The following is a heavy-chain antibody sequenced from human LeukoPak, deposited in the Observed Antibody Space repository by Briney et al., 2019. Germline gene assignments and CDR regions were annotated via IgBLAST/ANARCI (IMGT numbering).Heavy chain of an antibody. V-gene: IGHV5-51*01. CDR1: GYSFTSYW. Sequence: GESLKISCKGSGYSFTSYWIGWVRQMPGKGLEWMGIIYPGDSDTRCSPSFQGQVTISADKSISTAYLQWSSLQASDPAMYYCARMYCDIPRPPDYWGQGTLVTVSS. J-gene: IGHJ4*02. CDR3: ARMYCDIPRPPDY. CDR2: IYPGDSDT. D-gene: IGHD3-9*01.